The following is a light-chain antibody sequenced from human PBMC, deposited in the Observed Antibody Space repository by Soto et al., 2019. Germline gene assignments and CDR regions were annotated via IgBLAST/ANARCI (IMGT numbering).Light chain of an antibody. CDR1: QSVRHN. CDR3: QQSNNWPYT. V-gene: IGKV3-15*01. J-gene: IGKJ2*01. CDR2: GAS. Sequence: EIVMTQSPATLSLSPGERATLSCRASQSVRHNFAWYQQKPGQAPRLLIYGASTRATDIPARFSGSGSGTEFTLTISSLQPEDFAVYYCQQSNNWPYTFGLGTKLDIK.